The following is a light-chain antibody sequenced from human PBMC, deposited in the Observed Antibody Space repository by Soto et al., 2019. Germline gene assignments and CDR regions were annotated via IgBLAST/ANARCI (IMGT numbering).Light chain of an antibody. CDR3: QQYSDWPWT. J-gene: IGKJ1*01. CDR1: QSVSIY. V-gene: IGKV3-11*01. CDR2: DAS. Sequence: EIVLTQSPATLSLSPGERATLSCRASQSVSIYLAWYQQKPGQAPRLLMYDASKRATGIPARFSGSGSGTEFTLTISSLQSEDFAVYCCQQYSDWPWTFGQGTKVDI.